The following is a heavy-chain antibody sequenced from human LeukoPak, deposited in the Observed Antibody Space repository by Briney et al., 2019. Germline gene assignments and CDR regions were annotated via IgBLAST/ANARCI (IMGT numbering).Heavy chain of an antibody. CDR3: ATYYYYTSGSFDP. CDR2: IYHSGST. CDR1: GYSISSGYY. D-gene: IGHD3-10*01. Sequence: SETLSLTCTVSGYSISSGYYWGWIRQPPGKGLEWIGSIYHSGSTYYNPSLKSRVTISVDTSKNQFSLKLRSVTAADTAIYYCATYYYYTSGSFDPWGQGTLVTVSS. V-gene: IGHV4-38-2*02. J-gene: IGHJ5*01.